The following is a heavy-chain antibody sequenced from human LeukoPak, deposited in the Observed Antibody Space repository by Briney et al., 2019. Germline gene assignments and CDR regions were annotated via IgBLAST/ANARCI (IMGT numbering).Heavy chain of an antibody. CDR3: ARDRHRGSGSYPHNWFDP. CDR2: IYYSGST. D-gene: IGHD3-10*01. CDR1: GGSISSYY. V-gene: IGHV4-59*01. J-gene: IGHJ5*02. Sequence: SETLSLTCTVSGGSISSYYWSWIRQPPGKGLEWIGYIYYSGSTNYNPSIKSRVTISIDTSKNQFSLKLSSVTAADTAVYYCARDRHRGSGSYPHNWFDPWGQGTLVTVSS.